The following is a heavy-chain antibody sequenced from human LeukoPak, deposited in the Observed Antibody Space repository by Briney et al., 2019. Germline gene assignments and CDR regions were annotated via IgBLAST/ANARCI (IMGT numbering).Heavy chain of an antibody. V-gene: IGHV4-4*07. CDR2: IHISGST. D-gene: IGHD3-3*01. Sequence: SETLSLTCTVSGDSISSYYWTWIRQPAGKGLEWIGRIHISGSTNYNPSLKSRVTMSLDTSNNQFSLKLSSVTAADTAVYYCARIPHDFSMDYWGQGTLVTVPS. J-gene: IGHJ4*02. CDR1: GDSISSYY. CDR3: ARIPHDFSMDY.